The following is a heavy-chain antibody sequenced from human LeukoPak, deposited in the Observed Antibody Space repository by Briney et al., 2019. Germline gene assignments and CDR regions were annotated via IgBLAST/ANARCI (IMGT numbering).Heavy chain of an antibody. CDR2: ISGSGGNT. CDR1: GFTFSGFW. J-gene: IGHJ5*02. CDR3: AKEAMYYDNSGSNWFDP. V-gene: IGHV3-23*01. D-gene: IGHD3-22*01. Sequence: GGSLRLSCAVSGFTFSGFWMSWSRQAPGKGLEWVSGISGSGGNTHYADSVKGRFTISRDKSRNTLYLQMNSLRAEDTAMYYCAKEAMYYDNSGSNWFDPWGQGTLVIVSS.